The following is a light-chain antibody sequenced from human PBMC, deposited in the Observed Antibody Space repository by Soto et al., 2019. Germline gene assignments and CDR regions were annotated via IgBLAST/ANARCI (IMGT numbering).Light chain of an antibody. V-gene: IGKV3-20*01. CDR2: TAS. CDR3: QQYASSPLT. J-gene: IGKJ2*01. CDR1: QNVGNNY. Sequence: ETVLTQSPGTLSLSPGERATLSCRASQNVGNNYIAWYQQKPGQAPRLLIHTASTWATGIPDRFSGSGSGTDFPLTIARLEPEDFAVYYCQQYASSPLTFGQGTKVEIK.